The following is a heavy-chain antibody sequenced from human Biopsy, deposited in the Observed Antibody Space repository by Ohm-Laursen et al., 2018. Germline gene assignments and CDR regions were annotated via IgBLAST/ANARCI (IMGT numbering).Heavy chain of an antibody. D-gene: IGHD2-15*01. Sequence: GTLSLTCAVSGGSISSFYWTWIRRPPGKGPEWIGDISDSGSTNYKPPLKSRVIISVDTSKNQFSLNLSSVTAADTAVYYCARRGSGGRSFDHWGQGTLVTVSS. V-gene: IGHV4-59*08. CDR2: ISDSGST. CDR3: ARRGSGGRSFDH. CDR1: GGSISSFY. J-gene: IGHJ4*02.